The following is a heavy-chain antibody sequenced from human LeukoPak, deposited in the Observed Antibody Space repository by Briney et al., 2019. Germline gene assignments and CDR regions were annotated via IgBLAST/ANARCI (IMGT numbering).Heavy chain of an antibody. J-gene: IGHJ4*02. CDR1: GGSISSYY. D-gene: IGHD5-18*01. CDR2: IYYSGST. CDR3: ARETGDTAMVTGTFDY. V-gene: IGHV4-59*01. Sequence: SETLSLTCTVSGGSISSYYWSWIRQPPGKGLEWIGYIYYSGSTNYNPSLESRVTISVDTSKNQFSLKLSSVTAADTAVYYCARETGDTAMVTGTFDYWGQGTLVTVSS.